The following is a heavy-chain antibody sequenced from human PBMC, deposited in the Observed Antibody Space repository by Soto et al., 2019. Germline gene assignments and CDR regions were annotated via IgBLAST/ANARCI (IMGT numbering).Heavy chain of an antibody. CDR3: AGGGPTVTDF. CDR2: ISSSSGYT. J-gene: IGHJ4*02. V-gene: IGHV3-11*06. Sequence: QVQLVESGGGLVKPGGSLRLSCVASGFTFNDYYMSWIRQAPGKGLEWVSYISSSSGYTNYADSVKGRFTISRDNARNSLYLQMNRLRAEDTAVYYCAGGGPTVTDFWGQVTLVTVSS. CDR1: GFTFNDYY. D-gene: IGHD4-17*01.